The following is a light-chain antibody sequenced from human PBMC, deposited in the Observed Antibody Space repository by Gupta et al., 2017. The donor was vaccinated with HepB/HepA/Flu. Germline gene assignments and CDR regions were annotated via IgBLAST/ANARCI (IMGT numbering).Light chain of an antibody. Sequence: QSVLTQPPSVSGAPGQRVTIPCTGSSSNIGAGYDVHWYQQLPGTAPKLLIYGTSNRPSGVPDRFSGSKSGTSASLAITGLQADDEADYYCQSYDSSLSGLFGGGTKLTVL. CDR3: QSYDSSLSGL. J-gene: IGLJ2*01. V-gene: IGLV1-40*01. CDR1: SSNIGAGYD. CDR2: GTS.